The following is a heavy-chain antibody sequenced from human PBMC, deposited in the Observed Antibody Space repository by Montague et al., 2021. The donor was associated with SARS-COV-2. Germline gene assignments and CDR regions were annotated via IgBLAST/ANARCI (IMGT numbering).Heavy chain of an antibody. CDR3: ARESVRAVAGDFDY. CDR1: EFTFGNYA. J-gene: IGHJ4*02. V-gene: IGHV3-30-3*01. Sequence: SLRLSCAASEFTFGNYAMHWVRQAPGKGLEWVAFISYDGSKKYYADSVKGRFTISRDNSKNTLYLQMNSLRAEDTAVYYCARESVRAVAGDFDYWGQGTLVTVSS. D-gene: IGHD6-19*01. CDR2: ISYDGSKK.